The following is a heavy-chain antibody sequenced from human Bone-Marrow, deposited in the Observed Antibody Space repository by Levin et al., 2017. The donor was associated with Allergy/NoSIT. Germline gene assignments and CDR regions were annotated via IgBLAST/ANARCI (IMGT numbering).Heavy chain of an antibody. CDR2: IYYSGST. CDR1: GGSISSGGYY. D-gene: IGHD2-15*01. V-gene: IGHV4-31*03. CDR3: ARAFHGRGYRWFDP. Sequence: KSSETLSLTCTVSGGSISSGGYYWSWIRQHPGKGLEWIGYIYYSGSTYYNPSLKSRVTISVDTSKNQFSLKLSSVTAADTAVYYCARAFHGRGYRWFDPWGQGTLVTVSS. J-gene: IGHJ5*02.